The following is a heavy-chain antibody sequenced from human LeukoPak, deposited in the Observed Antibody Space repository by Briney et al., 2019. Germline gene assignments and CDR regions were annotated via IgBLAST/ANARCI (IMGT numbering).Heavy chain of an antibody. D-gene: IGHD2-15*01. J-gene: IGHJ6*02. V-gene: IGHV4-30-2*01. Sequence: SETLSLTCAVSGGSISSGGYSWSWIRRPPGKGLEWIGYIYHSGSTYYNPSLKSRVTISVDRSKNQFSLKLSSVTAADTAVYYCARGPYCSGGSCYSGGPSRYYYGMDVWGQGTTVTVSS. CDR3: ARGPYCSGGSCYSGGPSRYYYGMDV. CDR2: IYHSGST. CDR1: GGSISSGGYS.